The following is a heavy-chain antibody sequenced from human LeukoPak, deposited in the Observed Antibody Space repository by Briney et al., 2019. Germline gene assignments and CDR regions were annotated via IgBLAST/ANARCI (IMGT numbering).Heavy chain of an antibody. CDR1: GYTFTSYY. CDR3: ARDRARNGFDY. V-gene: IGHV1-46*01. D-gene: IGHD1-14*01. Sequence: ASVKVSCKASGYTFTSYYMHWVRQAPGQGLEWTGIINPSGGSTSYAQKFQGRVTMTRDTSTSTVYMELSSLRSEDTAVYYCARDRARNGFDYWGQGTLVTVSS. CDR2: INPSGGST. J-gene: IGHJ4*02.